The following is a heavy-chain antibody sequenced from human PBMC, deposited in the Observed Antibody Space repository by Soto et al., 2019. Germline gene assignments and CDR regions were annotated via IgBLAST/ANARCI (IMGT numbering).Heavy chain of an antibody. V-gene: IGHV4-59*01. CDR2: IYPNGRT. J-gene: IGHJ4*02. D-gene: IGHD3-16*02. CDR3: ARMRGLGEISPFFDH. CDR1: SAYLDSDN. Sequence: QVHLQESGPGLVKPSETLSLTGAVSSAYLDSDNWSWIRQPPGKGLEGIGYIYPNGRTNYNPSLRGRVAISIDKSKTQFSLRLASVFAADAAVYFCARMRGLGEISPFFDHWGQGTLVTVSS.